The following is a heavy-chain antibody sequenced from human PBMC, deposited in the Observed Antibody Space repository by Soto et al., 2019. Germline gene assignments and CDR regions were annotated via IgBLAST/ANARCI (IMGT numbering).Heavy chain of an antibody. Sequence: QLQLQESGPGLVKPSETLSLTCTVSGGSISSSSYYWGWIRQPPGKGLGWIGSIYYSGSTYYNPRLQSRVKLSGDRSKHQLPLKLSSGPAADTAVYYCARHGGPLYNDSSGVNWFDPWGQGTLVTVSS. CDR3: ARHGGPLYNDSSGVNWFDP. D-gene: IGHD3-22*01. CDR2: IYYSGST. V-gene: IGHV4-39*01. J-gene: IGHJ5*02. CDR1: GGSISSSSYY.